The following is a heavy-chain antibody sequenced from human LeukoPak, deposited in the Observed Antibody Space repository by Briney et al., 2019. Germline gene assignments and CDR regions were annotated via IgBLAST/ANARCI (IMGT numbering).Heavy chain of an antibody. V-gene: IGHV1-18*01. CDR2: ISAYNGNA. J-gene: IGHJ4*02. CDR1: GYTFTSYG. CDR3: ARDRQLLSEGCSFDY. Sequence: GASVKVSCKASGYTFTSYGISWVRQAPGQGLEWMGWISAYNGNANYAQKLQGRVTMTTDTSTSTAYMELRSLKSDDTAVYYCARDRQLLSEGCSFDYWGQGTLVTVSS. D-gene: IGHD2-2*01.